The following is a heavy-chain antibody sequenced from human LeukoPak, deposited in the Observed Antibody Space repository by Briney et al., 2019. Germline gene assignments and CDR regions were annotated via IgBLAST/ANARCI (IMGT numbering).Heavy chain of an antibody. V-gene: IGHV4-61*02. CDR1: GGSISSRNYF. CDR3: ARVLWAPGGYYFDY. D-gene: IGHD3-10*01. J-gene: IGHJ4*02. Sequence: PSETLSLTCTVSGGSISSRNYFWSWIRQSAGKGLEWIGRIYISGSTKYNPSLKSRATISVDTSKNQFSLNLSSVTAADTAVYYCARVLWAPGGYYFDYWGQGALVTVSS. CDR2: IYISGST.